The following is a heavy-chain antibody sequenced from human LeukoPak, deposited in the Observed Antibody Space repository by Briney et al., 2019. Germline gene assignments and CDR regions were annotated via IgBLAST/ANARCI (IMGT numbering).Heavy chain of an antibody. CDR1: GFTVSSNY. V-gene: IGHV3-66*01. CDR2: IYSGGST. D-gene: IGHD1-1*01. CDR3: ARGRVRTTGNFDY. J-gene: IGHJ4*02. Sequence: PGGSLRLSCAASGFTVSSNYMSWVRQAPGKGLEWVSVIYSGGSTYYANSVKGRFTISRDNSKNTLYLQMGSLRAEDMAVYYCARGRVRTTGNFDYWGQGTLVTVSS.